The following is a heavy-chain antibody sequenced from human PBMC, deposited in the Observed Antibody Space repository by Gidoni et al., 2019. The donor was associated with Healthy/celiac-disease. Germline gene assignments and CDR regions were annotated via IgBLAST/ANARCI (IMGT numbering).Heavy chain of an antibody. CDR1: GFTFSSYG. V-gene: IGHV3-30*18. CDR2: ISYDGSNK. D-gene: IGHD5-12*01. CDR3: AKEGYPDAYYFDY. J-gene: IGHJ4*02. Sequence: QVQLVESGGGVVQPGRSLRLSCAASGFTFSSYGMHWVRQAPGKGLEWVAVISYDGSNKYYADSVKGRFTISRDNSKNTLYLQMNSLRAEDTAVYYCAKEGYPDAYYFDYWGQGTLVTVSS.